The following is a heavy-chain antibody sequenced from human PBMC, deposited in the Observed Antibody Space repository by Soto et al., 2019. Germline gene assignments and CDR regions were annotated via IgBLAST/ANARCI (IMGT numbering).Heavy chain of an antibody. Sequence: QVQLQESGPGLVKPSQTLSLTCTVSGGSINSGGYCWSWIRQHPGKGLDWIGCISYGGSTSYNPSLKCRVSISVDTSKNQFSLKLTSVTAADTAAYYCSRGILVWGQGALITVSS. D-gene: IGHD3-10*01. CDR3: SRGILV. CDR1: GGSINSGGYC. J-gene: IGHJ4*02. CDR2: ISYGGST. V-gene: IGHV4-31*03.